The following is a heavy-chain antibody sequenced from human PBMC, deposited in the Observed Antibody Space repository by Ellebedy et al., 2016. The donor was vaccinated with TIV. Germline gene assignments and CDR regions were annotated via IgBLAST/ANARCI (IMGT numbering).Heavy chain of an antibody. CDR3: ARDGYSFGYDY. V-gene: IGHV1-18*01. CDR2: ISGYNGNT. D-gene: IGHD5-18*01. CDR1: GYMFTSYG. J-gene: IGHJ4*02. Sequence: ASVKVSXXASGYMFTSYGISWVRQAPGQGLEWVGWISGYNGNTNYAQKFQGRVTMTTDTSTSTIYMELRSLRFDDTAVYFCARDGYSFGYDYWGQGTLVTVSS.